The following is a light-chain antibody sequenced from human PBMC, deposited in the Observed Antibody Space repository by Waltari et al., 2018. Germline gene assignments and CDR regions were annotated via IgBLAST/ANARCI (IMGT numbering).Light chain of an antibody. V-gene: IGKV4-1*01. CDR3: QQYFKTPYT. CDR2: WAS. Sequence: DIVMTQSPDSLAVSLGARATITCKSSQSVLYNSNNKNYLSLYQQKPGQPPHLLISWASTREAGVPDRFSGIGSETDFTLTISSLQSEDVAVYYCQQYFKTPYTFGQGTNLEIK. J-gene: IGKJ2*01. CDR1: QSVLYNSNNKNY.